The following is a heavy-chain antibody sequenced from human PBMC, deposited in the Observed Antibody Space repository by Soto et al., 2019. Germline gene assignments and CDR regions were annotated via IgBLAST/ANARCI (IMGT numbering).Heavy chain of an antibody. CDR2: ISAHNGNT. CDR3: ARGRDGDY. CDR1: GYAFTTYG. J-gene: IGHJ4*02. V-gene: IGHV1-18*01. Sequence: QVHLVQSGAEVKKPGASVKVSCTGSGYAFTTYGITWVRQAPGQGLEWMGWISAHNGNTNYAQKLQGRVTVTRDTSTSTAYMELRRLSSDGTGVYYCARGRDGDYWGQGALVTVSS. D-gene: IGHD6-6*01.